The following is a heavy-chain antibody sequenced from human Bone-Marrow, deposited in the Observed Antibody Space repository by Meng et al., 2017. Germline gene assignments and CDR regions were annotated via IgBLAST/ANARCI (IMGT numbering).Heavy chain of an antibody. Sequence: ASVKVSCKASGYTFTGCYIHWVRQAPGQGLEWLGWMNPNTGGATHAQKFQGRVTMTRDTSVRTAFLEVSRLISDDTAPYYRVRGHSNTWADYFDFWGQGTLVTVSS. CDR2: MNPNTGGA. V-gene: IGHV1-2*02. D-gene: IGHD2-2*01. J-gene: IGHJ4*02. CDR1: GYTFTGCY. CDR3: VRGHSNTWADYFDF.